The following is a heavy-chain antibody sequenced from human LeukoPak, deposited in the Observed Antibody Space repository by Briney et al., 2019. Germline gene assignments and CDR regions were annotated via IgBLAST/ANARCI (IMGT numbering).Heavy chain of an antibody. V-gene: IGHV3-66*02. Sequence: PGGSLRLSCAASGFTFDDYGMSWVRQAPGKGLEWVSVIYSSDNTYYIYSVKGRFTISRDNSKNTLYLQMNSLRAEDTAVYYCAGRRVLDASFDYWGQGTLVTVSS. CDR2: IYSSDNT. D-gene: IGHD3-16*01. CDR3: AGRRVLDASFDY. CDR1: GFTFDDYG. J-gene: IGHJ4*02.